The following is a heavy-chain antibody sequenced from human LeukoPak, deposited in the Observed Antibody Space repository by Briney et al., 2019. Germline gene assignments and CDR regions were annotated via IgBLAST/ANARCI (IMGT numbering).Heavy chain of an antibody. Sequence: SETLSLTCTVSGGSISIYYWNWIRQPAGKGLEWIGRIYTNENTFFNPSLKGRVTMSVDTSKNQFSLQLTSVTAADAAVYYCARSSDSSGYYGGGIIDYWGQGTLVTVSS. CDR1: GGSISIYY. J-gene: IGHJ4*02. CDR2: IYTNENT. V-gene: IGHV4-4*07. D-gene: IGHD6-19*01. CDR3: ARSSDSSGYYGGGIIDY.